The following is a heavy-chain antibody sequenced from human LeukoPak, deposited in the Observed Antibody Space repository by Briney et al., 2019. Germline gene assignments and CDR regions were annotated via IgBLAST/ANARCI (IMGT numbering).Heavy chain of an antibody. V-gene: IGHV3-30-3*01. D-gene: IGHD4-11*01. CDR2: ISYDGSNK. CDR1: GFTFSSYA. CDR3: ARLGDYSNKD. Sequence: SGGSLRLSCAASGFTFSSYAMHWVRQAPGKGLEWVAVISYDGSNKYYADSVKGRFTISRDNSKNTLYLQMNSLRAEDTAVYYCARLGDYSNKDWGQGTLVTVSS. J-gene: IGHJ4*02.